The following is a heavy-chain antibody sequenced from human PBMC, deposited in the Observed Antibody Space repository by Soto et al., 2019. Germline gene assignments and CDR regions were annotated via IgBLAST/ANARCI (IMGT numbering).Heavy chain of an antibody. CDR1: GYSFTSYW. Sequence: PGESLKISCKGSGYSFTSYWIGWVRQMPGKGLEWMGIIYPGDSDTRYSPSFQGQVTISADKSISTAYLQWSSLKASDTAMYYCARRGRGGIVLMAYAQRSDAFDIWGQGTMVTVSS. D-gene: IGHD2-8*01. CDR3: ARRGRGGIVLMAYAQRSDAFDI. CDR2: IYPGDSDT. V-gene: IGHV5-51*01. J-gene: IGHJ3*02.